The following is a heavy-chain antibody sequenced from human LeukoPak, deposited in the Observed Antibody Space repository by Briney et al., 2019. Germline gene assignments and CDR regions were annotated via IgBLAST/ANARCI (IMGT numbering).Heavy chain of an antibody. D-gene: IGHD6-13*01. V-gene: IGHV4-59*08. CDR3: ARSIAAAVFDY. J-gene: IGHJ4*02. Sequence: SETLSLTCTVSGGSISSYYWSWIRQPPGKGLEWIGYIYYSGSTNYNPSLKSRVTISVDTSKNQFSLKLSSVTAADTAVYYCARSIAAAVFDYWGQGTLVTVSS. CDR2: IYYSGST. CDR1: GGSISSYY.